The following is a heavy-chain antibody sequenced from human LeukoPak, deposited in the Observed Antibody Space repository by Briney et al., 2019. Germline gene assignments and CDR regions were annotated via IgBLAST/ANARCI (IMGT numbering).Heavy chain of an antibody. J-gene: IGHJ6*02. CDR1: GFTFSNYA. CDR2: ISGNGDIT. CDR3: AKAPGIAAAGRMDV. D-gene: IGHD6-13*01. V-gene: IGHV3-23*01. Sequence: GGSLRLSCAASGFTFSNYAMSWVRQAPGKGLEWVSAISGNGDITYYTDSVKGRFTISRDNSKNTLYLQMNSLRAEDTAVYYCAKAPGIAAAGRMDVWGQGTTVTVSS.